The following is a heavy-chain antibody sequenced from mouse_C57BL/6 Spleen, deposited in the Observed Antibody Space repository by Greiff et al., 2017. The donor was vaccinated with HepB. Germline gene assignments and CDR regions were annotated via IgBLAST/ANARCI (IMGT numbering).Heavy chain of an antibody. CDR2: IYWDDDK. Sequence: QVTLKVCGPGILQSSQTLSLTCSFSGFSLSTSGMGVSWIRQPSGKGLEWLAHIYWDDDKRYNPSLKSRLTISKDTSRNQVFLKITSVDTADTATYYCARRADGYYEGLFAYWGQGTLVTVSA. V-gene: IGHV8-12*01. J-gene: IGHJ3*01. CDR3: ARRADGYYEGLFAY. CDR1: GFSLSTSGMG. D-gene: IGHD2-3*01.